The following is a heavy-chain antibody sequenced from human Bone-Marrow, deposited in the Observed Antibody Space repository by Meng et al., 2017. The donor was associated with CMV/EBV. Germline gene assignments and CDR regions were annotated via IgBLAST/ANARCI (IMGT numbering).Heavy chain of an antibody. V-gene: IGHV3-21*01. CDR1: GFTFSTYT. CDR3: ARDHDEDGIPFDY. Sequence: GESLKISCAASGFTFSTYTMNWVRQAPGKGLEWVSSISSGSSYIYYADSVKGRFTISRDNAKNSLYLQMNSLRAADTAVYYCARDHDEDGIPFDYWGQGTRVTGSS. D-gene: IGHD1-1*01. J-gene: IGHJ4*02. CDR2: ISSGSSYI.